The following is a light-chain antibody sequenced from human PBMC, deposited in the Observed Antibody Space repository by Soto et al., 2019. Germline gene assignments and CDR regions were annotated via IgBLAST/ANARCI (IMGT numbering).Light chain of an antibody. CDR3: QQYGSSPPRT. CDR2: GAS. V-gene: IGKV3-20*01. J-gene: IGKJ1*01. CDR1: QSVSSSY. Sequence: EIVLTQSPGTLSLSPGERDTLSCRASQSVSSSYLAWYQQKPGQAPRLLIYGASSRATGIPDRFSGSGSGTDFTLTISRLEPEDFAVYYCQQYGSSPPRTFGQGTKVDI.